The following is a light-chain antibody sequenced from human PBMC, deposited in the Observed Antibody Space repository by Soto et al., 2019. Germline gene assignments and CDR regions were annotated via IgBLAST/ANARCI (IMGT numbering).Light chain of an antibody. CDR1: SSNIGSNT. Sequence: QSVLTQPPSASGTPGQSVTISCSGRSSNIGSNTVNWYQQLPGTAPKLLIYSTNQRPSGVPDRFSGSKSGTSASLAISGLQSDDEAAYYCTAWDDSLNAVVFAGGTKLTVL. J-gene: IGLJ2*01. CDR3: TAWDDSLNAVV. V-gene: IGLV1-44*01. CDR2: STN.